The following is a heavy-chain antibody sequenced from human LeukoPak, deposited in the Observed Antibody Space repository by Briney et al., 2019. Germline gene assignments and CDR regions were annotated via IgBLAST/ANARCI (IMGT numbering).Heavy chain of an antibody. Sequence: GGSLRLSCPASGFTFSSYAMSWVRQAPGKGLEWVSAISGSGGSTYYADSVKGRFTISRDNSKNTLYLQMNSLRAEDTAVYYCAKSRIPAAFFYYFDYWGQGTLVTVSS. CDR1: GFTFSSYA. V-gene: IGHV3-23*01. CDR2: ISGSGGST. D-gene: IGHD2-2*01. CDR3: AKSRIPAAFFYYFDY. J-gene: IGHJ4*02.